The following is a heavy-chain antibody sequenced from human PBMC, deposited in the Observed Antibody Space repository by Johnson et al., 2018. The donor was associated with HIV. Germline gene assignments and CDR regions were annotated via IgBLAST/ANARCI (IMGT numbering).Heavy chain of an antibody. D-gene: IGHD6-6*01. V-gene: IGHV3-30*04. CDR2: ISYDGSNK. CDR3: ARDGEDSTSSSGAFDI. J-gene: IGHJ3*02. CDR1: GFTFSSYA. Sequence: QVQLVESGGGVVQPGRSLRLSCAASGFTFSSYAMHWVRQAPGKGLEWVAVISYDGSNKYYADSVKGRFTISRDNSKNTTYLQMNSLRAEYTAVNYCARDGEDSTSSSGAFDIWGQGTMVTVSS.